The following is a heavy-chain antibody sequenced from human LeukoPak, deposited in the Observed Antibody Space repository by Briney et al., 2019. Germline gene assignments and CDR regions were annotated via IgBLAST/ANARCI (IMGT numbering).Heavy chain of an antibody. J-gene: IGHJ4*02. CDR3: ARGDSGSYYFDY. D-gene: IGHD1-26*01. Sequence: GGSLRLSCAASGFTFSSYEMNWVRQAPGKGLEWVSYISSSGSTIHYADSVKGRFTTSRDNAKNSLYLQMNSLRAEDTAVYYCARGDSGSYYFDYWGQGTLVTVSS. CDR2: ISSSGSTI. CDR1: GFTFSSYE. V-gene: IGHV3-48*03.